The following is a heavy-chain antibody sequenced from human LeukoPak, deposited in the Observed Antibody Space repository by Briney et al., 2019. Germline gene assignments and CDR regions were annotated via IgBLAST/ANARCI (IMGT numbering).Heavy chain of an antibody. CDR3: ARQTYYYDSSGHPYWYFDL. V-gene: IGHV4-39*01. J-gene: IGHJ2*01. Sequence: SETLSLTCTVSGGSISSTSYYWGWIRQPPGRGLEWIGSIYYSGSTYYNPSLKSRVTMSVDTSKNQFSLKLSSVTVADTAIYYCARQTYYYDSSGHPYWYFDLWGRGTLVTVSS. D-gene: IGHD3-22*01. CDR1: GGSISSTSYY. CDR2: IYYSGST.